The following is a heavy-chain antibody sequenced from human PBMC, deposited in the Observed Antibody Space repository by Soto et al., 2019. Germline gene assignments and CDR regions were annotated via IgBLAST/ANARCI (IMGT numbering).Heavy chain of an antibody. CDR3: AGGEGSYGDYYYGMDV. CDR1: GGTFSSYA. V-gene: IGHV1-69*01. CDR2: IIPIFGTA. D-gene: IGHD4-17*01. Sequence: QVQLVQSGAEVKKPGSSVKVSCKASGGTFSSYAISWVRQAPGQGLEWMGGIIPIFGTANYAQKFQGRVTITADESTSTAYMELGSLRSEDTAVYYCAGGEGSYGDYYYGMDVWGQGTTVTVSS. J-gene: IGHJ6*02.